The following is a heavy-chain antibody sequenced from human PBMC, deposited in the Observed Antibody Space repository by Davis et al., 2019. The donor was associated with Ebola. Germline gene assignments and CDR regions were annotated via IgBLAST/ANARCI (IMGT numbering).Heavy chain of an antibody. CDR3: ARHLSYYYYYYGMDV. CDR2: IFPGDSDT. Sequence: KVSCKGSGYSFTSYWIVWVRQMPGKGLECMGIIFPGDSDTRYSPSFQGQVTISADKSISTAYLQWSSLKASDTAMYYCARHLSYYYYYYGMDVWGQGTTVTVSS. J-gene: IGHJ6*02. CDR1: GYSFTSYW. V-gene: IGHV5-51*01.